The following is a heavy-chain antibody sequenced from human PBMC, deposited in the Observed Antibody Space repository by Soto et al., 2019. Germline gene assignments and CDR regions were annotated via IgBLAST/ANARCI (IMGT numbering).Heavy chain of an antibody. Sequence: ASVTVSCKASGYTFTGYYMHWVRQAPGQGLEWMGWISAYNGNTNYAQKLQGRVTMTTDTSTSTAYMELRSLRSDDTAVYYCARDQGSSGWSSYYGMDVWGQGTTVTVSS. V-gene: IGHV1-18*04. CDR2: ISAYNGNT. D-gene: IGHD6-19*01. CDR1: GYTFTGYY. J-gene: IGHJ6*02. CDR3: ARDQGSSGWSSYYGMDV.